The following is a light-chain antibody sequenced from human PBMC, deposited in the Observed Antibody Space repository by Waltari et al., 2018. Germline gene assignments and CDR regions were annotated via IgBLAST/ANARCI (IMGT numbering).Light chain of an antibody. Sequence: QSALTQPASVSGSPGQSITISCTGTSSDVGGYNCVSWYQQHPGKAPKLMIYDVSKRPSGVSNRFSGSKSGNTASLTISGLQAEDEADYYCSSYTSSSTSFGGGTKLTVL. CDR2: DVS. CDR1: SSDVGGYNC. V-gene: IGLV2-14*01. CDR3: SSYTSSSTS. J-gene: IGLJ2*01.